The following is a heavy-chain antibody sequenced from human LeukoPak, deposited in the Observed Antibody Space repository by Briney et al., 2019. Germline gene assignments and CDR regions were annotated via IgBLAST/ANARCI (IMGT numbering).Heavy chain of an antibody. Sequence: ASVNVSFRASGYPFISYDINWVRQAPGQGLEWMGWMNTDSGNIAYAQNFQGRVTITRDTSVTTAYMELTNLRSVDTAVYYCARGRSGLSLEGVYYYYMDVWGQGTTVTVSS. D-gene: IGHD3-3*01. CDR3: ARGRSGLSLEGVYYYYMDV. CDR2: MNTDSGNI. V-gene: IGHV1-8*01. J-gene: IGHJ6*03. CDR1: GYPFISYD.